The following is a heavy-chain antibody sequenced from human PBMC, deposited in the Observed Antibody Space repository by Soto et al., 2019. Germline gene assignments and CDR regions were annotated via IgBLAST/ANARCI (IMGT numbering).Heavy chain of an antibody. CDR3: ATAEVDY. Sequence: EVQLVESGGVLVQPGGSLRLSCAASGFTFGNCWMHWVRQAPGKGLEWVSRMNSDGSTTDYADSVKGRFTVSRDNAKNTLSLQMNSLRAEDTAVDYCATAEVDYWGPVTLVTVSS. CDR1: GFTFGNCW. V-gene: IGHV3-74*01. J-gene: IGHJ4*02. CDR2: MNSDGSTT.